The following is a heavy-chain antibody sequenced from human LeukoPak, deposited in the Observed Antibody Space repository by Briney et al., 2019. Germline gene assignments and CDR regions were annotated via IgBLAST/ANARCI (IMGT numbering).Heavy chain of an antibody. D-gene: IGHD6-19*01. Sequence: ASVKVSRKAPGYTFTSYGISWVRQAPGQGLEWMGWISAYNGNTNYAQKLQGRVTMTTDTSTSTAYMELRSLRSDDTAVYYCARESDDSSGWYRARYFDYWGQGTLVTVSS. CDR2: ISAYNGNT. J-gene: IGHJ4*02. CDR1: GYTFTSYG. V-gene: IGHV1-18*01. CDR3: ARESDDSSGWYRARYFDY.